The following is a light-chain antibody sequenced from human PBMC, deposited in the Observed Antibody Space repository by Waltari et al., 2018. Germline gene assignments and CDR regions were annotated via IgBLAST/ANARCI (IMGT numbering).Light chain of an antibody. CDR2: TAS. CDR1: QTIFNY. V-gene: IGKV1-39*01. Sequence: DIQMTQSPSSLSASVGDRVTITCRASQTIFNYLNWYQQKPGKAPKLIVYTASNLQSGVPSTFSGSRSGTDFTLTISSLQPEDFATYFCQQTYTIPITFGQGTRLEIK. J-gene: IGKJ5*01. CDR3: QQTYTIPIT.